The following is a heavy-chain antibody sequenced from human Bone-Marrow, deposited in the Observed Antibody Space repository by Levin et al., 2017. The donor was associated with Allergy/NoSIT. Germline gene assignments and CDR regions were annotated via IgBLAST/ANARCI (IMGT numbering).Heavy chain of an antibody. CDR1: GFTFTDY. CDR3: ARDIQQRDPLGDY. CDR2: ISSSGSTI. Sequence: GGSLRLSCAASGFTFTDYMSWIRQAPGKGLEWVSYISSSGSTIYYADSVKGRFTISRDNAKNSLYLQMNSLRAEDTAVYYCARDIQQRDPLGDYWGQGTLVTVSS. J-gene: IGHJ4*02. D-gene: IGHD5-18*01. V-gene: IGHV3-11*01.